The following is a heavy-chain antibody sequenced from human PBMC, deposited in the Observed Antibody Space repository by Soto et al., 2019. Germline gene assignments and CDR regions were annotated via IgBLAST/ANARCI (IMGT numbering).Heavy chain of an antibody. CDR1: GFTVSNTY. V-gene: IGHV3-53*01. Sequence: GGPLRLSCASSGFTVSNTYMTWVRQPPGKGLECVSVIYTAGGTIYADSVKGRFIISRDNSKNTLYLQMNSRRAEDTAVYYCARALPVANGASDPWGPG. CDR3: ARALPVANGASDP. CDR2: IYTAGGT. D-gene: IGHD4-4*01. J-gene: IGHJ5*02.